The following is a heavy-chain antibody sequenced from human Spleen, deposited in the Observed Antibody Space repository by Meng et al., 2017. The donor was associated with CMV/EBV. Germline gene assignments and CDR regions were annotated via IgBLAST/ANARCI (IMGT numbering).Heavy chain of an antibody. Sequence: ASVKVSCKASGYTFTDYYIQWVRQAPGQGLEWMGWIIPNSGATTSAQKFQGRLTMTRDTSISTAYLELSRLRSDDTAVYYCARDEQQRGGWFDPWGQGTLVTVSS. CDR1: GYTFTDYY. CDR3: ARDEQQRGGWFDP. J-gene: IGHJ5*02. V-gene: IGHV1-2*02. D-gene: IGHD6-13*01. CDR2: IIPNSGAT.